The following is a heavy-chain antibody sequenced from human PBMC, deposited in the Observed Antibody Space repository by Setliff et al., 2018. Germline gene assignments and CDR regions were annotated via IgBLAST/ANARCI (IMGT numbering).Heavy chain of an antibody. CDR2: NNPNRGGT. CDR3: ARAEYTSSSLYYYMDV. CDR1: GYTLTSYG. V-gene: IGHV1-2*06. Sequence: ASVKVSCKASGYTLTSYGISWVRQAPGQGLEWMGRNNPNRGGTNYAQKFQGRVTMTRDTSISTAYMELSRLRSDDTAVYYCARAEYTSSSLYYYMDVWGKGTTVTVSS. J-gene: IGHJ6*03. D-gene: IGHD6-6*01.